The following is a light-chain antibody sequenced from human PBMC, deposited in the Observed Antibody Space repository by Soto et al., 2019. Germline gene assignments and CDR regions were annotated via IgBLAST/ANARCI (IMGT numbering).Light chain of an antibody. CDR3: QQYKSFSLT. V-gene: IGKV1-5*03. CDR2: KTS. J-gene: IGKJ4*01. Sequence: DIQMTQSPSTLSASVGDRVTITCRASQSINNWLAWYQQKPGKAPKLLIYKTSDLESGVPSRFSGSGSGTEFSLTISSLRPDDFATYYCQQYKSFSLTFGGGTKVDIK. CDR1: QSINNW.